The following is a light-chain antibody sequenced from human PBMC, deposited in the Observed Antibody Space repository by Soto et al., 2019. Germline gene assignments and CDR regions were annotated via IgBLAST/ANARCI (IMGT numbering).Light chain of an antibody. J-gene: IGKJ1*01. V-gene: IGKV3-11*01. CDR2: DAS. Sequence: VMTQSPATLSVSPGERAALSCRASQSVGSYLAWYQQRPGQAPRLLMYDASDRATGIPARFSGSGSGTDFTLTISSLEPEDFAVYYCQQRSNWPWTFGQGTKVDIK. CDR1: QSVGSY. CDR3: QQRSNWPWT.